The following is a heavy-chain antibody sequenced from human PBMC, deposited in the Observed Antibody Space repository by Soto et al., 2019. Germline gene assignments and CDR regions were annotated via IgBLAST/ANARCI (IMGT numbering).Heavy chain of an antibody. CDR3: ASHTDRLPLGRNYYYFLAV. V-gene: IGHV1-69*12. CDR2: IMPVFPTP. CDR1: GGTFSTSA. J-gene: IGHJ6*02. D-gene: IGHD2-2*01. Sequence: QVQLVQSGAEVKKPGSSVKVSCKASGGTFSTSAISWVRQAPGQGLEWVGGIMPVFPTPDYAQKFQGRVTIPAHESTTTAYLALTRPRPDHPALYSSASHTDRLPLGRNYYYFLAVWGQGTAITLSS.